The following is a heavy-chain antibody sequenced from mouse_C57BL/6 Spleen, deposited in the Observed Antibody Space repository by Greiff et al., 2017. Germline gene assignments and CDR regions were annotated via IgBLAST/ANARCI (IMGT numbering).Heavy chain of an antibody. V-gene: IGHV5-6*01. CDR2: ISSGGSYT. D-gene: IGHD2-4*01. Sequence: EVKLMESGGDLVKPGGSLKLSCAASGFTFSSYGMSWVRQTPDKRLEWVATISSGGSYTYYPDSVKGRFTISRDNAKNTLYLQMSSLKSEDTAMYYCARKWCYYDYDGVSWFAYWGQGTLVTVSA. CDR1: GFTFSSYG. CDR3: ARKWCYYDYDGVSWFAY. J-gene: IGHJ3*01.